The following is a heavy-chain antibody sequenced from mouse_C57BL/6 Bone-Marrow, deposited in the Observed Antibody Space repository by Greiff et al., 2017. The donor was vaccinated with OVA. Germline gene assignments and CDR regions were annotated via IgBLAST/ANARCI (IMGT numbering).Heavy chain of an antibody. V-gene: IGHV3-5*01. CDR1: GISITTGNYR. CDR2: IYYSGTI. Sequence: EVQLVESGPGLVKPSQTVFLTCTVTGISITTGNYRWSWIRQFPGNKLEWIGYIYYSGTITYNPSLTSRTTITRDTPKNQFFLEMNSLTAEDTATYYCARVDYYGSSYWYFDVWGTGTTVTVSS. CDR3: ARVDYYGSSYWYFDV. J-gene: IGHJ1*03. D-gene: IGHD1-1*01.